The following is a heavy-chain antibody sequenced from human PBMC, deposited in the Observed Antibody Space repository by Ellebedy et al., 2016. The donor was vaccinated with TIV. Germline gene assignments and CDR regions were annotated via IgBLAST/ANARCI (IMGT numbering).Heavy chain of an antibody. J-gene: IGHJ3*02. V-gene: IGHV1-46*04. CDR3: ARAMTDCSGDCDSREHEDAFDI. CDR1: GYTFSSYY. Sequence: AASVKVSCKTSGYTFSSYYIHWVRQAPGQGLEWLGLITPSVGSTSFAQKLQGRINMTRDTSTRTLYMELSSLRSEDTAIYYCARAMTDCSGDCDSREHEDAFDIWGQGTMVTVSS. CDR2: ITPSVGST. D-gene: IGHD2-21*02.